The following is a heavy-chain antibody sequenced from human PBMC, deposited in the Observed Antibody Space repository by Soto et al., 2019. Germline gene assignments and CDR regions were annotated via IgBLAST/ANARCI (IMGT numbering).Heavy chain of an antibody. D-gene: IGHD6-13*01. J-gene: IGHJ6*02. Sequence: QVQLVESGGGVVQPGRSLRLSCAASGFSFSAYTMHWVRQVPGKGLEWVAVISFGGNSKYYADSVKGRFTISRDNSENTLYLQMNNLREDDTALYYCARAGYSSSQGDYFYGMDVWGQGTTVTVSS. CDR2: ISFGGNSK. CDR1: GFSFSAYT. V-gene: IGHV3-30-3*01. CDR3: ARAGYSSSQGDYFYGMDV.